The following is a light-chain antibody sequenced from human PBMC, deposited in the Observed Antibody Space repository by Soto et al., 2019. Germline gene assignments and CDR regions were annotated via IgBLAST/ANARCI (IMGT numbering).Light chain of an antibody. Sequence: QSVLTQPASVSGSPGQSITISCTGTSSDVGGYNYDSWYQQHPGKAPKLMIYEVSKRPSGVPDRFSGSKSGNTASLTVSGLQAEDEADYYCNSYAGSNNWVFGGGTKLTVL. CDR2: EVS. CDR1: SSDVGGYNY. J-gene: IGLJ3*02. CDR3: NSYAGSNNWV. V-gene: IGLV2-8*01.